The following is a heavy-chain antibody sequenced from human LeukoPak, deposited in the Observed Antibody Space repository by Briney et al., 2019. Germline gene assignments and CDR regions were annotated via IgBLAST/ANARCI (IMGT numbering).Heavy chain of an antibody. CDR1: GFAFSSSY. D-gene: IGHD4-23*01. Sequence: PGGSLRLSCAASGFAFSSSYMNWVRQAPGKGLEWVATMNPDGSVKNYVDSVKGRFTISRDNAKNSLSLQMNSLRAEDTDVYYCPSPNHGGHDAFDFWGQGTLVTVSS. CDR2: MNPDGSVK. J-gene: IGHJ3*01. V-gene: IGHV3-7*01. CDR3: PSPNHGGHDAFDF.